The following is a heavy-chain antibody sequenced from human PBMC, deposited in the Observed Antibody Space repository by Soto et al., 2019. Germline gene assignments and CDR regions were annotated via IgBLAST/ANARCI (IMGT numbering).Heavy chain of an antibody. D-gene: IGHD2-8*01. V-gene: IGHV3-30-3*01. Sequence: GGSLRLSCAAPGFTFSSYVMYWVRQAPGKGLEWVALISYDGNYKYYADSVKGRFTISRDNSKSTLYLQMKSLRAEDTAVYYCARGDISGYCTNGVCHYGMDVWGQGTTVTVSS. CDR3: ARGDISGYCTNGVCHYGMDV. CDR2: ISYDGNYK. J-gene: IGHJ6*02. CDR1: GFTFSSYV.